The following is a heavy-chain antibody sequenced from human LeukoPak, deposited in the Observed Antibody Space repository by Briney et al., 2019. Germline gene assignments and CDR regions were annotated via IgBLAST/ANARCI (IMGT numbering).Heavy chain of an antibody. D-gene: IGHD4-17*01. V-gene: IGHV4-61*01. CDR1: GGSVSSGSYY. CDR2: IYYSGST. CDR3: ARADYGDYGEYYFDY. J-gene: IGHJ4*02. Sequence: SETLSLTCTVSGGSVSSGSYYWSWIRQPPGKGLEWIGYIYYSGSTNYNPALKSRVTISVDTSKNQFSLKLSSVTAADTAVYYCARADYGDYGEYYFDYWGQGTLVTVSS.